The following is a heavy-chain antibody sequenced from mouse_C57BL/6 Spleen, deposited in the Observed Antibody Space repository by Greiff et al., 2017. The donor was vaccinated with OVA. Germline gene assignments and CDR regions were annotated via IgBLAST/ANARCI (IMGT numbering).Heavy chain of an antibody. Sequence: VQLQQSGAELVKPGASVKLSCTASGFNIKDYYMHWVKQRTEQGLEWIGRIDPEDGETKYDPKFQGKATITADTSSNTAYLQLSSLTSEDTAVYYCARDGNYGGWYFDVWGTGTTVTVSS. J-gene: IGHJ1*03. D-gene: IGHD2-1*01. CDR1: GFNIKDYY. V-gene: IGHV14-2*01. CDR2: IDPEDGET. CDR3: ARDGNYGGWYFDV.